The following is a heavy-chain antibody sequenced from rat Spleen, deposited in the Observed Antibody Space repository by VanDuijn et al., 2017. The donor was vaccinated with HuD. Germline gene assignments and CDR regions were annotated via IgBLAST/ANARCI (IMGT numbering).Heavy chain of an antibody. Sequence: EVRLVESGGGLVRPGRSLKLSCAASGFTFSDYNMAWVRQAPKKGLEWVATISYDGSSTYYRDSVKGRFTISRDNAKSTLYLQMDSLRSEDTATYYCAKGFAYWGQGTLVTVSS. CDR1: GFTFSDYN. V-gene: IGHV5-7*01. J-gene: IGHJ3*01. CDR2: ISYDGSST. CDR3: AKGFAY.